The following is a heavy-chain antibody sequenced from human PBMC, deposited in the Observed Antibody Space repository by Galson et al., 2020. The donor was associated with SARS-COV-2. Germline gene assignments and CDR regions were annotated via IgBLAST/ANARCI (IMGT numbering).Heavy chain of an antibody. D-gene: IGHD3-22*01. CDR3: ARGRDDSSGYYDWYYYGMDV. V-gene: IGHV4-30-4*01. CDR1: GGSISSGDYY. CDR2: IYYSGRT. J-gene: IGHJ6*02. Sequence: ETSETLSLTCTVSGGSISSGDYYWSWIRQPPGKGLEWIGYIYYSGRTYYNPSLKSRVTISVDTSKNQFSLKLSSVTAADTAVYYCARGRDDSSGYYDWYYYGMDVWGQGTTVTVSS.